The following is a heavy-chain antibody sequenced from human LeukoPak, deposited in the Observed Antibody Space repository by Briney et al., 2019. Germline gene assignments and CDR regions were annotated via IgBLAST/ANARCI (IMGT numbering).Heavy chain of an antibody. CDR2: IKQDGSEK. D-gene: IGHD3-22*01. CDR3: ARDAPIVVVTSYYFDY. CDR1: GFTFSSYW. J-gene: IGHJ4*02. Sequence: GGSLRLSCAASGFTFSSYWMSWVRQAPGKGLEWVANIKQDGSEKYYVDSVKGRFTISRDNAMNSLYLQITTLRASNRAVFYCARDAPIVVVTSYYFDYWGQGTLGTVSS. V-gene: IGHV3-7*01.